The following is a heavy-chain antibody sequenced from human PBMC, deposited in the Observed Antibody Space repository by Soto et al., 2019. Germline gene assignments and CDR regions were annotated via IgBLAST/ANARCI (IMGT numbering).Heavy chain of an antibody. D-gene: IGHD2-15*01. J-gene: IGHJ4*02. V-gene: IGHV3-33*03. CDR2: IWYDESTT. Sequence: QVQLVESGGGVVQPGRSLRLSCAASGFTFNTHGMHWVRQAPGKGLEWVAVIWYDESTTCYEDSVTGRFTISRDNSRSAQYSQMDSLRAEDTGVYYGAGCGGLGIDFWGEGTLGAVS. CDR1: GFTFNTHG. CDR3: AGCGGLGIDF.